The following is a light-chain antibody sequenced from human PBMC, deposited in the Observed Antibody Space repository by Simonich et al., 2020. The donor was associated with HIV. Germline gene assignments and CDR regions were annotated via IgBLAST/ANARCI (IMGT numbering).Light chain of an antibody. J-gene: IGKJ2*01. Sequence: EIVMTQSPATLSVSPGDRATLSCRASQSVTTNLAWYQQKPGQAPRLLIYGASTRATGIPARCSGSGSGTEFTLTISSMQSEDFAVYYCQQYNNWPLFFGQGAKLEIK. CDR1: QSVTTN. V-gene: IGKV3-15*01. CDR3: QQYNNWPLF. CDR2: GAS.